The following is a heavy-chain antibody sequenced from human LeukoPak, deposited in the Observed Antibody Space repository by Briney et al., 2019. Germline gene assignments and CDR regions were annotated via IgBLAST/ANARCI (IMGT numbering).Heavy chain of an antibody. CDR1: GFTFSSYG. J-gene: IGHJ4*02. V-gene: IGHV3-30*18. CDR3: AKDLTSIVVGATGLGY. CDR2: ISYDGSNK. D-gene: IGHD1-26*01. Sequence: GGSLRLSCAASGFTFSSYGMHWVRQAPGRGLEWVAVISYDGSNKYYADSVKGRFTISRDNSKNTLYLQMNSLRAEDTAVYYCAKDLTSIVVGATGLGYWGQGTLVTVSS.